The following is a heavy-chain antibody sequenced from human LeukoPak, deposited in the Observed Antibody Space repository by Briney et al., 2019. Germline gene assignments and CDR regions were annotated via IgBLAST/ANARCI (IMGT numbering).Heavy chain of an antibody. V-gene: IGHV3-7*01. CDR3: ARARRGIAARREGYYYYYYMDV. J-gene: IGHJ6*03. CDR1: GFTFSSYW. CDR2: IKQDGSEK. D-gene: IGHD6-6*01. Sequence: TGGSLRLSCAASGFTFSSYWMSWVRQAPGKGLEWVANIKQDGSEKYYVDSVKGRFTISRDNAKNSLYLQMNSLRAEDTAVYYCARARRGIAARREGYYYYYYMDVWGKGTTVTVSS.